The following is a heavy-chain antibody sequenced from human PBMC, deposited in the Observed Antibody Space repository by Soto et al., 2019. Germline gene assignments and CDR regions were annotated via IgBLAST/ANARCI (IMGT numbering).Heavy chain of an antibody. CDR2: ISSSSSYI. J-gene: IGHJ6*03. CDR1: GFTFSSYS. V-gene: IGHV3-21*01. CDR3: ARDPADYDILTGYHTQAETYYYYMDV. Sequence: GGSLRLSCAASGFTFSSYSMNWVRQAPGKGLEWVSSISSSSSYIYYADSVKGRFTISRDNAKNSLYLQMNSLRAEDTAVYYCARDPADYDILTGYHTQAETYYYYMDVWGKGTTVTVSS. D-gene: IGHD3-9*01.